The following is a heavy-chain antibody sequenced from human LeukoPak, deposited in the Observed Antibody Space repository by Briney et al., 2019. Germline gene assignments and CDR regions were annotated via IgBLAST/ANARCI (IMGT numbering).Heavy chain of an antibody. J-gene: IGHJ4*02. CDR3: ARVSRWKDWAFEG. D-gene: IGHD3-16*01. Sequence: SETLSLTWTVPGSSIRSYYWRWIRQPPGEGLGWSGNIHYFGSSNYRPTLKSRVTISVDTSKNQFSLKLRSVTAAGTAVYFCARVSRWKDWAFEGWGEGTLVTVSS. V-gene: IGHV4-59*01. CDR2: IHYFGSS. CDR1: GSSIRSYY.